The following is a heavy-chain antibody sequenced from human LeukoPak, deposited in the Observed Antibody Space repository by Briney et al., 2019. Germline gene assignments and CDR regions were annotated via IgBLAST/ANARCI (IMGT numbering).Heavy chain of an antibody. CDR3: ARDDTYFYDSSGHGFDF. CDR2: INHSGST. V-gene: IGHV4-34*01. CDR1: GGSFSGYY. D-gene: IGHD3-22*01. J-gene: IGHJ4*02. Sequence: RASETLSLTCAVYGGSFSGYYWSWIRQPPGKGLEWIGEINHSGSTNYNPSLKSRVTISVDTSKNQFSLKLSSVTAADTALYFCARDDTYFYDSSGHGFDFWGQGTLVTVSS.